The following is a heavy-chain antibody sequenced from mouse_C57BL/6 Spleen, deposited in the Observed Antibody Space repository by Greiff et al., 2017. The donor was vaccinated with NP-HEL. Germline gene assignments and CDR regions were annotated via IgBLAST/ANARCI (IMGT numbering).Heavy chain of an antibody. J-gene: IGHJ3*01. CDR2: INPNNGGT. Sequence: EVQLQQSGPELVKPGASVKIPCKASGYTFTDYNMDWVKQSHGKSLEWIGDINPNNGGTIYNQKFKGKATLTVDKSSSTAYMELRSRTSEDTAVYYCARGPYYGSPAWFAYWGQGTLVTVSA. V-gene: IGHV1-18*01. CDR3: ARGPYYGSPAWFAY. CDR1: GYTFTDYN. D-gene: IGHD1-1*01.